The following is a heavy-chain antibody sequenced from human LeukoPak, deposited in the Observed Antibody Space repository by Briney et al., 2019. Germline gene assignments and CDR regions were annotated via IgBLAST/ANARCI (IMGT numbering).Heavy chain of an antibody. CDR3: ARHSTSATDYDFDH. CDR1: GFTFSSYW. J-gene: IGHJ4*02. D-gene: IGHD6-13*01. V-gene: IGHV3-7*01. CDR2: IKEDGSAT. Sequence: PGGSLRLSCTASGFTFSSYWMAWVRQAPGKGLEWVANIKEDGSATNFVDSVRGRFTISRDNTRNSLSLQMNSLRAEDTAIYFCARHSTSATDYDFDHWGQGALVTVSS.